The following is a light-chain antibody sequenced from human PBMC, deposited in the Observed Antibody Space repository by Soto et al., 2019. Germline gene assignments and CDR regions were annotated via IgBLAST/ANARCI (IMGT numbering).Light chain of an antibody. CDR1: SSDVGGYNY. CDR2: EVS. J-gene: IGLJ3*02. V-gene: IGLV2-14*01. CDR3: SSYTSSSIWV. Sequence: HSALTQPASVSGSPGQSITISCTGTSSDVGGYNYVSWYQQHPGKAPKLMIYEVSNRPSGVSNRFSGSKSGNTASLTISGLQAEDEADYYCSSYTSSSIWVFGGGTKLTVL.